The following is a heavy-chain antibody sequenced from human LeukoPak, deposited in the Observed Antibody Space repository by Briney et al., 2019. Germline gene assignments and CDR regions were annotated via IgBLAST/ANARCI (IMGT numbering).Heavy chain of an antibody. J-gene: IGHJ6*02. Sequence: GSLRLSCAASGFTFSSYSMNWVRQAPGKGLEWIGSIYYSGSTYYNPSLKSRVTISVDTSKNQFSLKLSSVTAADTAVYYCARDLGYYYYGMDVWGQGTTVTVSS. V-gene: IGHV4-39*07. CDR2: IYYSGST. CDR3: ARDLGYYYYGMDV. CDR1: GFTFSSYS.